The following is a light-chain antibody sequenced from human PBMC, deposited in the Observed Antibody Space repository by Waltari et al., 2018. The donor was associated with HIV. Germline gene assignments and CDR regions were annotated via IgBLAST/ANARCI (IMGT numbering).Light chain of an antibody. CDR1: QGISRS. Sequence: DIQMTQSPSSLSASIGDRVTITCRASQGISRSLNWYQQKPGKAPKVLIHAASNLQSGVPSRFSGSGSGTDFTLTISSLQPEDFATYYCQQTYNSPRTFGQGTKVEIK. J-gene: IGKJ1*01. CDR3: QQTYNSPRT. CDR2: AAS. V-gene: IGKV1-39*01.